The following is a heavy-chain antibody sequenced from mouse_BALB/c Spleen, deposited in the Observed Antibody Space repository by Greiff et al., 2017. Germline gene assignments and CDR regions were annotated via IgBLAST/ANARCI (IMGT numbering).Heavy chain of an antibody. CDR2: ILPGSGST. CDR1: GYTFSSYW. D-gene: IGHD4-1*01. J-gene: IGHJ3*01. V-gene: IGHV1-9*01. Sequence: VQLQQSGAELMKPGASVKISCKATGYTFSSYWIEWVKQRPGHGLEWIGEILPGSGSTNYNEKFKGKATFTADTSSNTAYMQLSSLTSEDSAVYYCARPDELWWFAYWGQGTLVTVSA. CDR3: ARPDELWWFAY.